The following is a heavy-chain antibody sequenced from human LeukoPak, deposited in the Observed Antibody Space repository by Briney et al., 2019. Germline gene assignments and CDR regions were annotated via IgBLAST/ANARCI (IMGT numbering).Heavy chain of an antibody. Sequence: GGSLRLSCAASGFTFSSYSMNWVRQAPGKGLEWVSSISSSSSYIYYADSVKGRFTISRDNAKNSLYLQMNSLRAEDTAVYYCARVIEGATVGWFDPCGQGTLVTVSS. CDR2: ISSSSSYI. J-gene: IGHJ5*02. D-gene: IGHD1-26*01. V-gene: IGHV3-21*01. CDR1: GFTFSSYS. CDR3: ARVIEGATVGWFDP.